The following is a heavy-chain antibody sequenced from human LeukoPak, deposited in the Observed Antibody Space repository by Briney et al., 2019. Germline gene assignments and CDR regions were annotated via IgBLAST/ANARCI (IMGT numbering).Heavy chain of an antibody. CDR3: ARDTFYYDSSGYSDY. CDR1: GGSISTSSYY. J-gene: IGHJ4*02. V-gene: IGHV4-39*07. D-gene: IGHD3-22*01. CDR2: IYYNGRT. Sequence: KSSETLSLTCTVSGGSISTSSYYWGWIRQPPGKGLEWIGSIYYNGRTYYNPSLKSRVTISVDTSKNQFSLKLSSVTAADTAVYYCARDTFYYDSSGYSDYWGQGTLVTVSS.